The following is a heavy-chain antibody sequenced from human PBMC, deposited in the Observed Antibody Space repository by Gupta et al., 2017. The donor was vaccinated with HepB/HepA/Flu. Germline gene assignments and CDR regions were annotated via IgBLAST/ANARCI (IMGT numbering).Heavy chain of an antibody. CDR3: AKAQQLVAYNCFDP. D-gene: IGHD6-13*01. V-gene: IGHV3-23*01. CDR1: GFTFNNYA. Sequence: VQLLESGGGVVQPGGSLRLSCAASGFTFNNYAMAWVRQAPGKGLEWVSSISDTTYYADSVKGRFTISRDNSKNTLYLQMNTLKVEDTAVYYCAKAQQLVAYNCFDPWGQGALVTVSS. CDR2: ISDTT. J-gene: IGHJ5*02.